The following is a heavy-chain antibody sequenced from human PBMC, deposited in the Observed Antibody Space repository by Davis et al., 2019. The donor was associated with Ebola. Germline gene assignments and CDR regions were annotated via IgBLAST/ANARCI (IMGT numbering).Heavy chain of an antibody. V-gene: IGHV1-24*01. D-gene: IGHD6-6*01. CDR2: FDPEDGET. J-gene: IGHJ4*02. CDR1: GYTFTSYD. Sequence: ASVKVSCKASGYTFTSYDINWVRQAPGKGLEWMGGFDPEDGETIYAQKFQGRVTMTEDTSTDTAYMELSSLRSEDTAVYYCATSPSIAARTVFDYWGQGTLVTVSS. CDR3: ATSPSIAARTVFDY.